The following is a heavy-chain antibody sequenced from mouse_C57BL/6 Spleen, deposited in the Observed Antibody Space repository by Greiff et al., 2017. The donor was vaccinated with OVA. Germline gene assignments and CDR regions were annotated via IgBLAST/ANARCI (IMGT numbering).Heavy chain of an antibody. Sequence: VQLQQSGAELVKPGASVKISCKASGYTFTDYYINWVKQRPGQGLEWIGKIGPGSGSTYYNEKFKGKATLTADKSSSTAYMQLSSLTSEDSAVYVCAREGSSGLSYAMDYWGQGTSVTVSS. CDR1: GYTFTDYY. CDR3: AREGSSGLSYAMDY. CDR2: IGPGSGST. D-gene: IGHD3-2*02. V-gene: IGHV1-77*01. J-gene: IGHJ4*01.